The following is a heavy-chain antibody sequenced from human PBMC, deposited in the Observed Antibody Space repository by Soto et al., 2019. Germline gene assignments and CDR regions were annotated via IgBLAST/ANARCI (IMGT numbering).Heavy chain of an antibody. CDR3: ARHGVVVVPAAPDAFDI. CDR2: IYYSGST. V-gene: IGHV4-59*08. D-gene: IGHD2-2*01. CDR1: GGSISSYY. J-gene: IGHJ3*02. Sequence: SETLSLTCTVSGGSISSYYWSWIRQPPGKGLEWIGYIYYSGSTNYNPSLKSRVTISVDTFKNQFSLKLSSVTAADTAVYYCARHGVVVVPAAPDAFDIWGQGTMVTVSS.